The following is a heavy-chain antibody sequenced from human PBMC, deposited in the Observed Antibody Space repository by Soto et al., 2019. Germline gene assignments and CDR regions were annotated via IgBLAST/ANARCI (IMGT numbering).Heavy chain of an antibody. V-gene: IGHV1-2*02. CDR3: ARDMNNYYGPGSLHGFFDY. D-gene: IGHD3-10*01. Sequence: ASVKVSCKASGYSFTGHYVHWMRQAPGQGLEWMGWINPGNGDTKYAQKFQGRVTMTRDTSISTHYMELSALKSDDTAVYYCARDMNNYYGPGSLHGFFDYWGQGTLVTVPS. CDR2: INPGNGDT. J-gene: IGHJ4*02. CDR1: GYSFTGHY.